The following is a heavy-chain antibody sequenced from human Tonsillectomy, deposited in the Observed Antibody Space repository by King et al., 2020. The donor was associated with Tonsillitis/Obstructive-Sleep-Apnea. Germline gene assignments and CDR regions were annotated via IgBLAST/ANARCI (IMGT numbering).Heavy chain of an antibody. CDR2: ISYDGTNK. Sequence: QLVQSGGGVVQPGRSLRLSCAASGFTFSSYAMHWVRQAPGKGLECVAVISYDGTNKYYADSVKGRFTISRDNSKNTLYLQMNSLRAKDTAVFYCARGRGWGGDPSRDCDYWGQGTLVTGSS. CDR1: GFTFSSYA. CDR3: ARGRGWGGDPSRDCDY. J-gene: IGHJ4*02. V-gene: IGHV3-30*04. D-gene: IGHD2-21*02.